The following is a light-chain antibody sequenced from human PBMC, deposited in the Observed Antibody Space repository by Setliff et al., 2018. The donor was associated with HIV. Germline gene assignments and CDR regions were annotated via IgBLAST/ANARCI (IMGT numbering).Light chain of an antibody. Sequence: QSVLTQPPSVSRSPGQSVNISCTGTTSNVGGYKYVSWYQQHPGKPPKVVIYDVAERPSGVPYRFSASKSGNTASLTISGLQADDEADYFCCSYAGRYTWVFGGGTKVTVL. V-gene: IGLV2-11*01. CDR1: TSNVGGYKY. J-gene: IGLJ3*02. CDR2: DVA. CDR3: CSYAGRYTWV.